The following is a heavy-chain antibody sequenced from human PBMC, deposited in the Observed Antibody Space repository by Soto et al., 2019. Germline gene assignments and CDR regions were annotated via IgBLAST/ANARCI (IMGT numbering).Heavy chain of an antibody. Sequence: QVQLLESGGGVVQPGRSLRVSCAASGFTFSSYSMHWVRQAPGKGLEWVAVIWYDGSNKYYADAVKGRFTISSDNSKNVPYLQRNSLRDADTAVYYCARDPRITIVRGVIRLAGMDVWGQGTTVTVS. D-gene: IGHD3-10*01. CDR3: ARDPRITIVRGVIRLAGMDV. CDR1: GFTFSSYS. J-gene: IGHJ6*02. CDR2: IWYDGSNK. V-gene: IGHV3-33*01.